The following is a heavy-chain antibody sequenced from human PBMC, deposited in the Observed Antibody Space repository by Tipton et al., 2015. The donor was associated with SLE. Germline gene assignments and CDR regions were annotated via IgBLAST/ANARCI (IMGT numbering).Heavy chain of an antibody. CDR3: AREGWFGENWIDP. J-gene: IGHJ5*02. CDR2: IYHSGST. D-gene: IGHD3-10*01. Sequence: TLSLTCAVSGGSISSGGYSWSWIRQPPGKGLEWIGSIYHSGSTNYNPSLKSRVTISVDKSKNQFSLKLSSVTAADTAVYYCAREGWFGENWIDPWGQGTLVTVSS. V-gene: IGHV4-30-2*01. CDR1: GGSISSGGYS.